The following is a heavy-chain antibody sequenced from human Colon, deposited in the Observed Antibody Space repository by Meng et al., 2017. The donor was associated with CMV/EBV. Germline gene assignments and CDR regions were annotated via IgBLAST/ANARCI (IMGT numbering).Heavy chain of an antibody. CDR3: ARGDLVRLFSYYYGMGV. CDR2: INPNSGGR. V-gene: IGHV1-2*02. D-gene: IGHD3-22*01. Sequence: ASVKVSCKASGYTFTGHYIHWVRQAPGQGLEWMGWINPNSGGRNFAQQFQGRVSMTRDTSINTAYMELTGLTSDDTAVYYCARGDLVRLFSYYYGMGVWGQGTTVTVSS. CDR1: GYTFTGHY. J-gene: IGHJ6*02.